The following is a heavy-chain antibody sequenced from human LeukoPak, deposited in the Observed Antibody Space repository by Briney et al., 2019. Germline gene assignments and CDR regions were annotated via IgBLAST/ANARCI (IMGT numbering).Heavy chain of an antibody. CDR1: GGSISSYY. CDR2: IYYSGST. V-gene: IGHV4-59*12. D-gene: IGHD3-10*01. CDR3: ASTRGVDDAFDI. Sequence: SETLSLTCTVSGGSISSYYWSWIRQPPGKGLEWIGYIYYSGSTNYNPSLKSRVTISVDTSKNQFSLKLSSVTAADTAVYYCASTRGVDDAFDIWGQGTMVTVSS. J-gene: IGHJ3*02.